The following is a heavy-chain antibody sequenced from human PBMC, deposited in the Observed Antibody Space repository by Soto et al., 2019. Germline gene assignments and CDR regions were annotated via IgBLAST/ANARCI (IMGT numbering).Heavy chain of an antibody. Sequence: HVQLQESGPGLVKPSGTLSLTCAVSGGSISSSNWWSWVRQPPGKGLEWIGEIYHSGSTNYNRSLKSGVTISVDKSKNQFSLQLGSVTAADTAVYYCASLDYGDYLGSDYWGQGTLVTVSS. CDR3: ASLDYGDYLGSDY. V-gene: IGHV4-4*02. CDR2: IYHSGST. J-gene: IGHJ4*02. D-gene: IGHD4-17*01. CDR1: GGSISSSNW.